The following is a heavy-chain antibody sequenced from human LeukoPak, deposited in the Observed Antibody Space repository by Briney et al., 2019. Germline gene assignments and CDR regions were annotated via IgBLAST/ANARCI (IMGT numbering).Heavy chain of an antibody. CDR1: GYSFTSYY. CDR2: INPSGGST. D-gene: IGHD1-26*01. V-gene: IGHV1-46*01. CDR3: ARSSAYYNEADI. J-gene: IGHJ3*02. Sequence: ASVKVSCKTSGYSFTSYYIHWVRQAPGQGLEWMGIINPSGGSTAYAQKFQGRLTMASDTSTSTVYMELSSLRSEDTAMYYCARSSAYYNEADIWGQGTMVTVSS.